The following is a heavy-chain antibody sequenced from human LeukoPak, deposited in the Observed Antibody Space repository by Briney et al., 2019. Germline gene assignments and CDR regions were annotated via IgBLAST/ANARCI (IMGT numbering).Heavy chain of an antibody. V-gene: IGHV4-4*07. CDR2: IYTSGST. J-gene: IGHJ4*02. D-gene: IGHD4-23*01. Sequence: SETPSPTCKVPGGSIRGFFWSLIRQPAREGLEWIGRIYTSGSTNYSASLKSRVTMSVDTSKNQFSLKLSTVAAANTAVYYCARLYGGKFDYWGQGTLVTVSS. CDR1: GGSIRGFF. CDR3: ARLYGGKFDY.